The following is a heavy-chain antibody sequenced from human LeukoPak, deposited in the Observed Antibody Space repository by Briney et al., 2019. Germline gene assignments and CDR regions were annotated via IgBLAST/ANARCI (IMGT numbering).Heavy chain of an antibody. J-gene: IGHJ4*02. CDR2: ILYDGSQE. CDR1: GFSFSTYA. V-gene: IGHV3-30-3*01. Sequence: GGSLRLSCAASGFSFSTYAIHWVRQAPGKGLEWVAVILYDGSQERYADSVQGRFTVSRDNSKNTLYLQMNSLRVEDTAVYYCARAGTSVVTFYALDYWGQRTLVTVSS. D-gene: IGHD4-23*01. CDR3: ARAGTSVVTFYALDY.